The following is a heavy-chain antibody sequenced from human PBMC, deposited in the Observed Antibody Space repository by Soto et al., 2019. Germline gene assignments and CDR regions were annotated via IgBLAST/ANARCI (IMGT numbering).Heavy chain of an antibody. V-gene: IGHV4-59*01. D-gene: IGHD5-12*01. CDR2: IYYSGST. CDR1: GGSISSYY. CDR3: ARARGDGYNRDYYYGMDV. J-gene: IGHJ6*02. Sequence: QVQLQESGPGLVKPSETLSLTCTVSGGSISSYYWSWIRQPPGKGLEWIGYIYYSGSTNYNPSLKSRVTIAVDTSKNQFPLKLSSVTAADTAVYYCARARGDGYNRDYYYGMDVWGQGTTVTVSS.